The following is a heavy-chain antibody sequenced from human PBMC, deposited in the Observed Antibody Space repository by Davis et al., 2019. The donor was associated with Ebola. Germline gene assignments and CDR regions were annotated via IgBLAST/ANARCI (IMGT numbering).Heavy chain of an antibody. CDR3: AKEGPYSRRESNYYYYMDV. CDR2: MNPNSGNT. CDR1: GYTFTSYD. J-gene: IGHJ6*03. V-gene: IGHV1-8*01. Sequence: ASVKVSCKASGYTFTSYDINWVRQATGQGLEWMGWMNPNSGNTNYAQKFQERVTITRDMSTSTAYMELSSLRSEDTAVYYCAKEGPYSRRESNYYYYMDVWGEGTTVIVSS. D-gene: IGHD4-11*01.